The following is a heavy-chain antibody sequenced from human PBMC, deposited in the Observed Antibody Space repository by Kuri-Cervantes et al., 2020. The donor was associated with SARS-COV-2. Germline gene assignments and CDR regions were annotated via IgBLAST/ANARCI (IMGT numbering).Heavy chain of an antibody. J-gene: IGHJ3*02. CDR2: IYYSGST. D-gene: IGHD4-17*01. CDR3: ARSRLGTVYAFDI. V-gene: IGHV4-59*08. CDR1: GGSISSYY. Sequence: SETLSLTRTGSGGSISSYYWSWIRQPPGKGLESIGYIYYSGSTNYNPSLKSRVTISVDTSKNQFSLKMRAVTAADTAVYYFARSRLGTVYAFDIWGQGTMVTVSS.